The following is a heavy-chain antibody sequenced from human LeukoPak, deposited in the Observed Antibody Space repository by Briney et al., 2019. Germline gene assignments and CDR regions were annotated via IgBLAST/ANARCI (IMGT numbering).Heavy chain of an antibody. CDR1: GFTVSSNY. V-gene: IGHV3-53*04. CDR2: IYAGGST. Sequence: GGSLRLSWQASGFTVSSNYMSWVRQAPGKGLEWVSLIYAGGSTYYADAVKGRFTISRHNSKNTLHLQMNSLRVEDTAVYYCATAGSSELLWDYAMDVWGQGTTVTVSS. CDR3: ATAGSSELLWDYAMDV. D-gene: IGHD3-10*01. J-gene: IGHJ6*02.